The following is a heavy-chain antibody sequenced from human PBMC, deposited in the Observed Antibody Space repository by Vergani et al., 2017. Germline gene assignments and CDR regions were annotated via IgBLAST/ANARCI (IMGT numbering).Heavy chain of an antibody. CDR1: GYTFTGYY. D-gene: IGHD6-6*01. J-gene: IGHJ4*02. V-gene: IGHV1-2*04. CDR2: INPNSGGT. Sequence: QVQLVQSGAEVKKPGASVKVSCKASGYTFTGYYMHWVRQAPGQGLEWMGWINPNSGGTNYAQKFQGWVTMTRDTSISTAYMGLGRLRADDTAVYYCARSAAIAARLCYFDYWGQGTLVTVSS. CDR3: ARSAAIAARLCYFDY.